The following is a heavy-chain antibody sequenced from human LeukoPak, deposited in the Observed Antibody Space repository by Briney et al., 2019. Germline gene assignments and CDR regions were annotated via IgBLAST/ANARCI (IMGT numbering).Heavy chain of an antibody. CDR1: GGSISSGSYY. CDR2: IYTSGST. V-gene: IGHV4-61*02. Sequence: SQTLSLTCTVSGGSISSGSYYWSWIRQPAGKGLEWIGRIYTSGSTNYNPSLKSRVTISVDTSKNQFSLKLSSVTAADTAVYYCAREGYSSGWVYYYYYMDVWGKGTTVTISS. CDR3: AREGYSSGWVYYYYYMDV. J-gene: IGHJ6*03. D-gene: IGHD6-19*01.